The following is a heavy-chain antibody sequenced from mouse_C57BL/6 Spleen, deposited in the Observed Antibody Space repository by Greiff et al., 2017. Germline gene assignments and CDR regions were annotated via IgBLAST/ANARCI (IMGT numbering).Heavy chain of an antibody. J-gene: IGHJ2*01. V-gene: IGHV14-1*01. Sequence: VQLQQSGAELVRPGASVKLSCTASGFNIKDYYMHWVKQRPEQGLEWIGRIDPEDGDTEYAPKFQGKATMTADTSSNTAYLQLSSLTSEDPAVYYWTTSGYDYVLDYWGQGTTLTVSS. CDR1: GFNIKDYY. CDR3: TTSGYDYVLDY. D-gene: IGHD2-4*01. CDR2: IDPEDGDT.